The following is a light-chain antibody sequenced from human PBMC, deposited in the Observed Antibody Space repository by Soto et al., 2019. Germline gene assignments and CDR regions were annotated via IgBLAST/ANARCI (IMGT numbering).Light chain of an antibody. V-gene: IGLV2-23*01. CDR3: CSYAGSSPVV. CDR1: SSDVGSYNL. CDR2: EGS. Sequence: QSALTQPASVSGSPGQSITISCTGTSSDVGSYNLVSWYQQHPGKAPKLMIYEGSKRPSGVSNRFSGSKSGNTASLTISGLQAEDEADYYCCSYAGSSPVVFGGGTKSPS. J-gene: IGLJ2*01.